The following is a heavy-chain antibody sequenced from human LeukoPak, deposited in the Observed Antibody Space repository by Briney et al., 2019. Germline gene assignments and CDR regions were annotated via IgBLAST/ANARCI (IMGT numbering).Heavy chain of an antibody. CDR3: ARAYDFWSRIFDY. D-gene: IGHD3-3*01. V-gene: IGHV1-69*01. CDR2: IIPIFGTA. J-gene: IGHJ4*02. Sequence: SVKVSCKASGGTFSSYAISWVRQAPGQGLEWMGGIIPIFGTANYAQKFQGRVTITADESTSTAYMELSSLRSEDTAVYYCARAYDFWSRIFDYWGQGTLVTVSS. CDR1: GGTFSSYA.